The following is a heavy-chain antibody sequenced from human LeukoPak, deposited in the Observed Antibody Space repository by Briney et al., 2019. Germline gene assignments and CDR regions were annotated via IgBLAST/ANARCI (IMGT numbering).Heavy chain of an antibody. CDR3: AKASFPAAIIGWFDP. J-gene: IGHJ5*02. D-gene: IGHD2-2*02. CDR2: ISWNSDSI. CDR1: GLTFDDYA. Sequence: GRSLRLSCAASGLTFDDYAMHWVRQGPGKGLEWVSGISWNSDSIGYADSVKGRFTISRDNARNSLYLQMNSLGDEDTALYYCAKASFPAAIIGWFDPWGQGTLVTVSS. V-gene: IGHV3-9*01.